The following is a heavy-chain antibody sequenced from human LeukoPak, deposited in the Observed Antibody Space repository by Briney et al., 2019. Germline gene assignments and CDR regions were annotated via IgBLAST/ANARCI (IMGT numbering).Heavy chain of an antibody. CDR1: GGTFSSYA. CDR2: IIPIFGTA. CDR3: ARDVGCSSTSCYGNYYYYYMDV. Sequence: SVKVSCKASGGTFSSYAISWVRQAPGQGLEWMGGIIPIFGTANYAQKFQGRVTITADESTSTAYMELSSLRSEDTAVYYCARDVGCSSTSCYGNYYYYYMDVWGKGTTVTVSS. J-gene: IGHJ6*03. D-gene: IGHD2-2*01. V-gene: IGHV1-69*13.